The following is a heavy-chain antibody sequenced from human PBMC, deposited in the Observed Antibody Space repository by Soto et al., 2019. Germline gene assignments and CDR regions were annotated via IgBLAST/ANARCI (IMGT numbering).Heavy chain of an antibody. CDR3: ARELSGYYYGMDV. CDR2: IYHSGST. D-gene: IGHD3-16*02. CDR1: GGSISSSNW. Sequence: SETLSLTCTVSGGSISSSNWWGWVRQPPGKGLEWIGEIYHSGSTNYNPSLKSRVTISVDKSKNQFSLKLSSVTAADTAVYYCARELSGYYYGMDVWGQGTTVTVSS. J-gene: IGHJ6*02. V-gene: IGHV4-4*02.